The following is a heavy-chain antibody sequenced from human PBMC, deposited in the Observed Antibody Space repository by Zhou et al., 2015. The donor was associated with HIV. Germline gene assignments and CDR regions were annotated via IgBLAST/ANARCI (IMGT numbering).Heavy chain of an antibody. CDR2: LNPNSGST. J-gene: IGHJ5*02. Sequence: QVQLVQSGAEVKKPGASVKVSCEASGYTFTSYEINWVRQAPGQGLEWMGRLNPNSGSTVYAQNFQGRVTMTSNPSISTAYMELSSLGSEDTAVYYCARTPGQSRSAAAGPWGQGTLVTVSS. CDR1: GYTFTSYE. CDR3: ARTPGQSRSAAAGP. D-gene: IGHD6-13*01. V-gene: IGHV1-8*01.